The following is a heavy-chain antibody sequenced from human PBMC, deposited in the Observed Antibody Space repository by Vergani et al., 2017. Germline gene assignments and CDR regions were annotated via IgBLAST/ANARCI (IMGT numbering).Heavy chain of an antibody. CDR2: ISSSSSYI. V-gene: IGHV3-21*01. CDR1: GFTFSSYS. CDR3: ASDPLSLRPYDFWCCPRYFDY. J-gene: IGHJ4*02. D-gene: IGHD3-3*01. Sequence: EVQLVESGGGLVKPGGSLRLSCAASGFTFSSYSMNWVRQAPGKGLEWVSSISSSSSYIYYADSVKGRFTISRDNAKNSLYLQMNSLRAEDTAVSYCASDPLSLRPYDFWCCPRYFDYWGQGTLVTVSS.